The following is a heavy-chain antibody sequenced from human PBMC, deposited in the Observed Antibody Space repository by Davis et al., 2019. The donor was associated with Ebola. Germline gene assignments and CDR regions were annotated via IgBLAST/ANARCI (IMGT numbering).Heavy chain of an antibody. V-gene: IGHV3-66*02. J-gene: IGHJ4*02. Sequence: GESLKISCAATGFTVRTFFMNWVRQAPGKGLEWVSVIQSGGGTYYADSVKGRFTISRDNLKDTVYLQMNSLTVEDTAVYYCARDLSWAGYFDDWGQGTLVTVSS. CDR1: GFTVRTFF. CDR2: IQSGGGT. CDR3: ARDLSWAGYFDD. D-gene: IGHD6-13*01.